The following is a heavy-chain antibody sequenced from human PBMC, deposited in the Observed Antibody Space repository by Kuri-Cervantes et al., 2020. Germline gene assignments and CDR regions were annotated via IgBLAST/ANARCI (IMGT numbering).Heavy chain of an antibody. CDR3: ARDGVGADAFDI. J-gene: IGHJ3*02. Sequence: ASVKVSCKVSGYTVNELSMHWVRQAPGKGLEWMGGFDPVDGETIYARNFQGRVTMAEDTSTDTAYMELSSLRSDDTAVYYCARDGVGADAFDIWGQGTMVTVSS. CDR1: GYTVNELS. V-gene: IGHV1-24*01. D-gene: IGHD1-26*01. CDR2: FDPVDGET.